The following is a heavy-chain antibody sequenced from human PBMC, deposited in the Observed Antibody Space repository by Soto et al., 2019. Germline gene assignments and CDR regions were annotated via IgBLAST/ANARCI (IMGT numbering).Heavy chain of an antibody. D-gene: IGHD2-15*01. CDR3: AKEGGYGRVVVVVAATYYFDY. Sequence: PGGSLRLSCAASGFTFSSYAMSWVRQAPGKGLEWVSAISGSGGSTYYADSVKGRFTISRDNSKNTLYLQMNSLRAEDTAVYYCAKEGGYGRVVVVVAATYYFDYWGQGTLVTVS. J-gene: IGHJ4*02. V-gene: IGHV3-23*01. CDR2: ISGSGGST. CDR1: GFTFSSYA.